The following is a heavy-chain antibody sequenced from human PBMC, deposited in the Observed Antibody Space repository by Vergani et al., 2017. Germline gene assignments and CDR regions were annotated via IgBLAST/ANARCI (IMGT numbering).Heavy chain of an antibody. CDR3: AKVVRPVGAPTN. Sequence: EVQLVESGGGLVQPGRSLRLSCAASGFTFDDYAMHWVRQAPGKGLEWVSGISWNSGSIGYADSVKGRFTISRDNAKNSLYLQMNSLRAEDTAVYYCAKVVRPVGAPTNWGQGTLVTVSS. J-gene: IGHJ4*02. D-gene: IGHD1-26*01. V-gene: IGHV3-9*01. CDR2: ISWNSGSI. CDR1: GFTFDDYA.